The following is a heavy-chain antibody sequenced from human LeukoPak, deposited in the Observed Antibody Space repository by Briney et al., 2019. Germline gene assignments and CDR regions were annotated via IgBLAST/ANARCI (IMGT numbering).Heavy chain of an antibody. D-gene: IGHD3-10*01. V-gene: IGHV3-30*18. CDR1: GFTFSSYG. CDR3: AKEMLLWFGELDYYGMDV. Sequence: GGSLRLSCAASGFTFSSYGMHWVRQAPGKGLEWVAVMSYDGSNKYYADSVKGRFAISRDNSKNTLYLQMNSLRAEDTAVYYCAKEMLLWFGELDYYGMDVWGKGTTVTVSS. CDR2: MSYDGSNK. J-gene: IGHJ6*04.